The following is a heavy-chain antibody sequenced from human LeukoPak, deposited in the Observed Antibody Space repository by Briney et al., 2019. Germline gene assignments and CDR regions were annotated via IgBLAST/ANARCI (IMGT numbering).Heavy chain of an antibody. Sequence: ASVKVSCKASGYTFTSYYMHWVRQAPGQGLEWMGIINPSGGSTSYAQKFQGRVTMTRDMSTSTVYMELSSLRSEDTAVYYCARVFLGRITMVRGELINWFDPWGQGTLVTVSS. J-gene: IGHJ5*02. CDR3: ARVFLGRITMVRGELINWFDP. CDR1: GYTFTSYY. D-gene: IGHD3-10*01. CDR2: INPSGGST. V-gene: IGHV1-46*01.